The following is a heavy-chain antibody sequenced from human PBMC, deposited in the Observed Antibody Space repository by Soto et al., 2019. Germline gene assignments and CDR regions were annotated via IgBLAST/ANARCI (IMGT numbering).Heavy chain of an antibody. CDR3: TKTLVRGVPYYYYYYMDV. CDR1: GFTFSNAW. Sequence: PGGSLRLSCAASGFTFSNAWMSWVRQAPGKGLEWVGRIKSKTDGGTTDYAAPVKGRFTISRDDSKNTLYLQMNSLKTEDTAVYYCTKTLVRGVPYYYYYYMDVWGKGTTVTVSS. CDR2: IKSKTDGGTT. D-gene: IGHD3-10*01. V-gene: IGHV3-15*01. J-gene: IGHJ6*03.